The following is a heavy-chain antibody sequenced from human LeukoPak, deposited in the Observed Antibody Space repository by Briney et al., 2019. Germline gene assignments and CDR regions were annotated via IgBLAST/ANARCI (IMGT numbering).Heavy chain of an antibody. CDR3: ARDDTAMVTPLDY. CDR1: GYIFTSYG. J-gene: IGHJ4*01. D-gene: IGHD5-18*01. Sequence: GASVKVSFKPSGYIFTSYGISWVRQAAGQGREWMGWISAYNGNTNYAQKLQGRVAMTTDTSTSTDYMERRSMRSDDTAVYYCARDDTAMVTPLDYWGQGTLVTVSS. CDR2: ISAYNGNT. V-gene: IGHV1-18*01.